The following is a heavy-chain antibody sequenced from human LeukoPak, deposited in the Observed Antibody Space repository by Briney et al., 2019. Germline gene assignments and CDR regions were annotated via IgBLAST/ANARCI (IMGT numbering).Heavy chain of an antibody. CDR2: INPNSGGT. D-gene: IGHD2-2*02. J-gene: IGHJ4*02. Sequence: GASVKVSCKASGYTFTGYYMHWVRQAPGQGLEWMGWINPNSGGTNYAQKFQGRVTMTRDTSISTAYMELSRLRSDDTAVYYCARIGGPAAILGDIDYWGQGTLVTVSS. CDR1: GYTFTGYY. CDR3: ARIGGPAAILGDIDY. V-gene: IGHV1-2*02.